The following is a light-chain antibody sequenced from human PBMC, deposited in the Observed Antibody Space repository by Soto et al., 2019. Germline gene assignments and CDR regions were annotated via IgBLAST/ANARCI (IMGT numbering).Light chain of an antibody. CDR2: LNSDGRH. CDR3: QTWGTGIVV. Sequence: QLVLTQAPSASASLGAAVTLTGTLSSGHSSYAIACHQQQPEKGPRYLMKLNSDGRHNTGEGIPDRFSGSVSGAERYRTISSIHSVDEADYYCQTWGTGIVVFGGGTKLPVL. J-gene: IGLJ2*01. CDR1: SGHSSYA. V-gene: IGLV4-69*01.